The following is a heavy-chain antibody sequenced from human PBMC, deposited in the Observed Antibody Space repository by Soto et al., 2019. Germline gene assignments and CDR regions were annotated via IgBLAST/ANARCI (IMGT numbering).Heavy chain of an antibody. D-gene: IGHD3-10*01. V-gene: IGHV3-21*01. J-gene: IGHJ6*02. Sequence: GESLKISCAASGFTFSSYSMNWVRQAPGKGLEWVSSISSSSSYIYYADSVKGRFTISRDNAKNSLYLQMNSLRAEDTAVYYCARDEYYTSGSYYNYYGMDVWGQGTTVTVSS. CDR3: ARDEYYTSGSYYNYYGMDV. CDR2: ISSSSSYI. CDR1: GFTFSSYS.